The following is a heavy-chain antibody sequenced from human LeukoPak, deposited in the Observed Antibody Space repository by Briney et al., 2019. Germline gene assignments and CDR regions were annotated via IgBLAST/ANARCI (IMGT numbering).Heavy chain of an antibody. CDR1: GASISSGDYY. CDR3: ARDSSAYYYGPASGDAFDI. D-gene: IGHD3-10*01. J-gene: IGHJ3*02. V-gene: IGHV4-31*03. CDR2: IHYSGST. Sequence: SETLSLTCTVSGASISSGDYYWTWIRQHPGKGLEWMGYIHYSGSTYYNPSLKSRLTISVATSKNQFSLKLSSVTAADTAVYYCARDSSAYYYGPASGDAFDIWGQGTMVTVSS.